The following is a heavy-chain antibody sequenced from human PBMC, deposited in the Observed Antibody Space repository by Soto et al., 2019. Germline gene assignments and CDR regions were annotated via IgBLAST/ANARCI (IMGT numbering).Heavy chain of an antibody. V-gene: IGHV4-30-4*01. J-gene: IGHJ3*02. CDR3: ARGAMIVVVSNYDAFDI. D-gene: IGHD3-22*01. CDR1: GGSISSGDYY. CDR2: IYYSGST. Sequence: QVQLQESGPGLVKPSQTLSLTCTVSGGSISSGDYYWSWIRQPPGKGLEWIGYIYYSGSTYYNPSRKIRITISVHTSKNQFCLKLSSVTAADTAVYYCARGAMIVVVSNYDAFDIWGQGTMVTVSS.